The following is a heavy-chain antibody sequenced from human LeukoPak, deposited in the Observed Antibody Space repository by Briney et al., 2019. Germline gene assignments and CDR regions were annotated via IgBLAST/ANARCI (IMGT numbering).Heavy chain of an antibody. CDR1: GFTFSDYY. V-gene: IGHV3-11*01. J-gene: IGHJ4*02. CDR2: ISSSGSTK. D-gene: IGHD3-22*01. CDR3: ARTTYHYDSSGYYGVDY. Sequence: GGPLRLSCAASGFTFSDYYMTWMRQAPGKGLEWVSYISSSGSTKYYADSVKGRFTISRDNAKNSLYLQMNSLRAEDTAVYYWARTTYHYDSSGYYGVDYWGQGTLVTVSS.